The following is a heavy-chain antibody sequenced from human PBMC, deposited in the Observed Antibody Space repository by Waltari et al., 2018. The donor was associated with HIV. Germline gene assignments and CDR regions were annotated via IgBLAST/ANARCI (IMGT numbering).Heavy chain of an antibody. CDR2: IWYDGSKK. Sequence: QVQLVESGGGVVQPGRSLRLSCATSGLPLSSYGMHWVRQAPGKGLEGVTVIWYDGSKKYYADSVKGRFTISRDNSKNTLYLQMNSLRIEDTAVYYCARKYSSSWGAPFDYWGQGTLVTVSS. CDR3: ARKYSSSWGAPFDY. J-gene: IGHJ4*02. CDR1: GLPLSSYG. D-gene: IGHD6-13*01. V-gene: IGHV3-33*01.